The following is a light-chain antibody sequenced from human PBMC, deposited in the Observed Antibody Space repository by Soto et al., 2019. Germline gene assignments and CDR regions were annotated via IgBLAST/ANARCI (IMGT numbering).Light chain of an antibody. Sequence: QSALTQPASVSGAPGQLITISCTGTSRGYNFVSWYQQHPGKAPKLLMYEDSKRPSGVSNRFSGSKSGNTASLTISGLQAGDEADYHCCSYANTTPVVFGGGTKLTVL. CDR1: SRGYNF. V-gene: IGLV2-23*01. J-gene: IGLJ2*01. CDR2: EDS. CDR3: CSYANTTPVV.